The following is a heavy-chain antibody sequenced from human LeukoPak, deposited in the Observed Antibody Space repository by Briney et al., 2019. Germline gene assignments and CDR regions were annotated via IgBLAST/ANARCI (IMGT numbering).Heavy chain of an antibody. CDR3: GRDALVGYFSYYYMDV. CDR1: GGSISSHY. CDR2: ISTSGST. Sequence: SETLSLTCTVSGGSISSHYWTWIRQSPVKGLERIGDISTSGSTSYNPSLKSRVTVSIDTSKNQFSLKLSSVTAADSAVYYCGRDALVGYFSYYYMDVWGKGTTVTVSS. D-gene: IGHD2-15*01. V-gene: IGHV4-59*11. J-gene: IGHJ6*03.